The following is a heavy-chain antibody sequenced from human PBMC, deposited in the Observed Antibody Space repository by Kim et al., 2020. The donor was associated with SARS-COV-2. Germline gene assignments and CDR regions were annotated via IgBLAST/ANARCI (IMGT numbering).Heavy chain of an antibody. D-gene: IGHD6-19*01. Sequence: VKGRSTTPRDNAKNSLYLQMNSRGAEDTAVYYCARVASGSTAWYYFDYWGQGTLVTVSS. CDR3: ARVASGSTAWYYFDY. V-gene: IGHV3-7*04. J-gene: IGHJ4*02.